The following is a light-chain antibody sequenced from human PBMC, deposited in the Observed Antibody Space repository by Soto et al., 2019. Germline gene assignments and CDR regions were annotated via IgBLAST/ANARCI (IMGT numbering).Light chain of an antibody. Sequence: DIQMTQSPSTLSASVGDKVTITCRASQSISSWLAWYQQKPGKAPKLLIYDASSLESGVPSRFSGSGSGTEFTLTISSLQPDDFATYYCQQHNSYSLTIGGGTKVEIK. CDR2: DAS. CDR1: QSISSW. V-gene: IGKV1-5*01. CDR3: QQHNSYSLT. J-gene: IGKJ4*01.